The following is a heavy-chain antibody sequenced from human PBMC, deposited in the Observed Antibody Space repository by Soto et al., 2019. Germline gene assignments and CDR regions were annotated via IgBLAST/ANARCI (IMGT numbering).Heavy chain of an antibody. CDR2: MYYSGST. J-gene: IGHJ4*02. Sequence: QVQLQESGPGLVKPSGTLSLTCAVSGGSISSSSWWSWVRQSPGKGLEWIGDMYYSGSTNYNPSLKSRVTISVAKSKNQFALNLSSVTAADTAVYYCASLIAANSNWGQGTLVTVSS. CDR3: ASLIAANSN. D-gene: IGHD6-6*01. CDR1: GGSISSSSW. V-gene: IGHV4-4*02.